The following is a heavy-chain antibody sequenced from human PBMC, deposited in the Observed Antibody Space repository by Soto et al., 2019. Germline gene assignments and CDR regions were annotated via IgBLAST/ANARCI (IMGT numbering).Heavy chain of an antibody. D-gene: IGHD2-15*01. CDR2: ISYSSKTI. CDR1: GFTFTTYG. V-gene: IGHV3-48*02. CDR3: ARVGYCSGGNGQSYNWFDP. Sequence: EVQLVESGGGLVQPGGSLRLSCAASGFTFTTYGMNWVRQAPGKGLEWVSYISYSSKTIYYADSVKGRFTISRDNVQNALFLQMNSLTDEDTAVYYCARVGYCSGGNGQSYNWFDPWGQGTLVTVSS. J-gene: IGHJ5*02.